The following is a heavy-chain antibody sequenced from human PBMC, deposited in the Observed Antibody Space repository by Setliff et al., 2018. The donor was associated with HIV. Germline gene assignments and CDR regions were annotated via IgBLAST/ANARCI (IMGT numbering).Heavy chain of an antibody. Sequence: SETLSLTCTVSGDSITSSSFYWAWIRQPPGKGLEWIGSIDYSGSTYYNPSLKSRVTISDDTSKNKLSLKLRSVTAADTAIYYCAGHTGENIVGARDAFDIWGQGTMVT. J-gene: IGHJ3*02. D-gene: IGHD1-26*01. CDR1: GDSITSSSFY. V-gene: IGHV4-39*01. CDR2: IDYSGST. CDR3: AGHTGENIVGARDAFDI.